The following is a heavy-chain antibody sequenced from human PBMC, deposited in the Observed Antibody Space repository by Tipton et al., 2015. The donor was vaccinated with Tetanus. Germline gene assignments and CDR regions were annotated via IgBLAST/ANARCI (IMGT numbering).Heavy chain of an antibody. CDR3: VKDRALSGYLFYYGMDV. V-gene: IGHV3-23*01. J-gene: IGHJ6*02. Sequence: SLRLSCTASGFTFKSYTLNWVRQAPGNGLEWVAAMSGSRLTPYYADSVKGRFTISRDNSKNMLYLQMHSLRPEDTAVYYCVKDRALSGYLFYYGMDVWGQGTTVTVSS. CDR1: GFTFKSYT. D-gene: IGHD5-12*01. CDR2: MSGSRLTP.